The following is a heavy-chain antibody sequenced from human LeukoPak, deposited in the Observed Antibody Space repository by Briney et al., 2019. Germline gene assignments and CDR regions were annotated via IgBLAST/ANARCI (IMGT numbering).Heavy chain of an antibody. J-gene: IGHJ6*02. Sequence: SAKVSCKASGGTFSSYAISWVRQAPGQGLEWMGRIIPILGIANYAQKFQGRVTITADKSTSTAYMELSSLRSEGTAVYYCATLGYCSSTSCYSPYYYYGMDVWGQGTTVTVSS. CDR2: IIPILGIA. V-gene: IGHV1-69*04. CDR1: GGTFSSYA. D-gene: IGHD2-2*01. CDR3: ATLGYCSSTSCYSPYYYYGMDV.